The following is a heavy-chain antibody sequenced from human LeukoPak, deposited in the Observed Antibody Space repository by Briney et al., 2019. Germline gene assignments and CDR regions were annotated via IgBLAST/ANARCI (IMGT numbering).Heavy chain of an antibody. CDR1: GYSFTSYW. J-gene: IGHJ5*02. D-gene: IGHD1-26*01. CDR2: IYPGDSDT. V-gene: IGHV5-51*01. CDR3: ARRHGGSYYFGNWFDP. Sequence: GESLKISCKGSGYSFTSYWIGWVRQMPGKGLEWMGIIYPGDSDTRYSPSFQGQVTISADKSISTAYLQWSSLKASDTAMYYCARRHGGSYYFGNWFDPWGQGTLVTVSS.